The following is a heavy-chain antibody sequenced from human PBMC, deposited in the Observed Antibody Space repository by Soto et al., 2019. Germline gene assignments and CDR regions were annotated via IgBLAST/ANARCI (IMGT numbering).Heavy chain of an antibody. D-gene: IGHD4-17*01. CDR3: ASRGAPTVTTYGFYY. V-gene: IGHV1-69*13. J-gene: IGHJ4*02. CDR2: IIPIFGTA. Sequence: EASVKVSCKASGGTFSSYAISWVRQAPGQGLEWMGGIIPIFGTANYAQKFQGRVTITADESTSTAYMELSSLRSEDTAVYYCASRGAPTVTTYGFYYWGQGTLVTVSS. CDR1: GGTFSSYA.